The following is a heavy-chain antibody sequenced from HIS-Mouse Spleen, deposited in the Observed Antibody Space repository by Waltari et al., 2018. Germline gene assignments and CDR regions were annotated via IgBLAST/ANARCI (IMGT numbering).Heavy chain of an antibody. D-gene: IGHD6-13*01. CDR2: IYYGGST. Sequence: QLQLQESGPGLVKPSETLSLTCTVSGGSISSSSYYWGWLRQPPGKGLEWIGSIYYGGSTYYNPARESRVTVSVDTSKNQFSRKLSSVTAADTAVYYCAREIPYSSSWYDWYFDLWGRGTLVTVSS. V-gene: IGHV4-39*07. J-gene: IGHJ2*01. CDR1: GGSISSSSYY. CDR3: AREIPYSSSWYDWYFDL.